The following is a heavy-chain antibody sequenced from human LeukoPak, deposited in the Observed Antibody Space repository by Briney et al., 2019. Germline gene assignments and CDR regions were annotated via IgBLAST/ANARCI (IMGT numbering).Heavy chain of an antibody. CDR3: ARVRKSIAAARYYFDY. Sequence: PSETLSLTCTVSGGSISSYYWSWIRQPPGKGLEWIGYVYYSGSTNYNPSLKSRVTISVDTSKNQFSLKLSSVTAADTAMYYCARVRKSIAAARYYFDYWGQGTLVTVSS. CDR2: VYYSGST. D-gene: IGHD6-13*01. J-gene: IGHJ4*02. CDR1: GGSISSYY. V-gene: IGHV4-59*08.